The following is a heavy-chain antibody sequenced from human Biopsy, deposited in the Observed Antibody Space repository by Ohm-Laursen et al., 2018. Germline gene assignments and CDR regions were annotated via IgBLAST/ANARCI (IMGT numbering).Heavy chain of an antibody. Sequence: SLRLSCTASEFIFSRFWMYWVRQAPGKGLVWVSRINSDGSSTNYADAVKGRFTISRDNSKNTLYLQMNSVRADDTAIYYCAKGGSITIFGVVINNCFDPWGQGTRVTVSS. V-gene: IGHV3-74*01. J-gene: IGHJ5*02. CDR2: INSDGSST. CDR3: AKGGSITIFGVVINNCFDP. CDR1: EFIFSRFW. D-gene: IGHD3-3*01.